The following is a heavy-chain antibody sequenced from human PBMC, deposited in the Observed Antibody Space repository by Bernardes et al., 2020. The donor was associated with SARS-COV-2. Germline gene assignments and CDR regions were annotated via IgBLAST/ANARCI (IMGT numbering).Heavy chain of an antibody. D-gene: IGHD4-17*01. CDR3: ARDSGDYGGLGLDY. CDR2: IWYDGSNK. J-gene: IGHJ4*02. Sequence: GGSLRLSCAASGFTFSSYGIHWVRQAPGKGLEWVAVIWYDGSNKFYADSVKGRFTISRDNSKNTLYLQMNSLRAEDTAVYYCARDSGDYGGLGLDYWGQGSLVTVSS. V-gene: IGHV3-33*01. CDR1: GFTFSSYG.